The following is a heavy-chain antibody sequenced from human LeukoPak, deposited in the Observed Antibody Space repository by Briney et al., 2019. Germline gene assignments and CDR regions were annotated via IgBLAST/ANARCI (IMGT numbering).Heavy chain of an antibody. Sequence: GESLRISCKGSGYSFSTYWIGWVLQMPGKGLEWMGIIYPGDSDTRYSPTFQGQVTISADKSINTAYLQWSSLKASDTAMYYCASSVVARGDWFDPWGQGTLVTVSS. CDR2: IYPGDSDT. V-gene: IGHV5-51*01. J-gene: IGHJ5*02. CDR3: ASSVVARGDWFDP. CDR1: GYSFSTYW. D-gene: IGHD2-15*01.